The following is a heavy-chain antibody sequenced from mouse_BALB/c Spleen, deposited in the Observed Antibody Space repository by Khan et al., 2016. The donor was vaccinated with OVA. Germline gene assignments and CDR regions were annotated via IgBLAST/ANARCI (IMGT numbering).Heavy chain of an antibody. CDR3: ARSTYRDAFAY. Sequence: EVQLQESGPSLVKPSQTLSLTCSVTGDSITSGYWSWIRKFPGNKLEYMGYMIYSGNTYYNPSLKSRISITRHTSKNPYYLQLNSVTTEDTATYYCARSTYRDAFAYWGQGTLVTVSA. V-gene: IGHV3-8*02. J-gene: IGHJ3*01. CDR1: GDSITSGY. D-gene: IGHD2-14*01. CDR2: MIYSGNT.